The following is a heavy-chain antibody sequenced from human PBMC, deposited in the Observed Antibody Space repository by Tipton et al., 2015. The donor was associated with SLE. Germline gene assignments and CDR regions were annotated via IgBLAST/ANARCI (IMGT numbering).Heavy chain of an antibody. CDR1: GFTFSSYS. CDR3: ARGGDTAMAGDY. J-gene: IGHJ4*02. D-gene: IGHD5-18*01. CDR2: ISSSSSYI. V-gene: IGHV3-21*01. Sequence: SLRLSCAASGFTFSSYSMNWVRQAPGKGLEWVSSISSSSSYIYYADSVKGRFTISRDNAKNSLYLQMNSLRAEDTAVYYCARGGDTAMAGDYWGQGTLVTVSS.